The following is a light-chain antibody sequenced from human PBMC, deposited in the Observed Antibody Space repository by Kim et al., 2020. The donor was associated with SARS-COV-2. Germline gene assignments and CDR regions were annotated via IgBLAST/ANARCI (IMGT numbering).Light chain of an antibody. J-gene: IGLJ3*02. CDR2: EDN. CDR1: SGSIASNY. Sequence: GKTVTICCSRSSGSIASNYVQWYQQRPGSSPTTVIYEDNHRPSGVPDRFSGSIDSSSNSASLTSSGLKTEDEADYYCQSYDSSKWVFGGGTKLTVL. CDR3: QSYDSSKWV. V-gene: IGLV6-57*01.